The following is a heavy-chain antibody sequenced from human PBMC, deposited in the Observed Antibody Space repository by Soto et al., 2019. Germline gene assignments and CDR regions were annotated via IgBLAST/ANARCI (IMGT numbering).Heavy chain of an antibody. V-gene: IGHV3-30*14. CDR3: ARVPTTVVTPFSFDY. D-gene: IGHD4-17*01. J-gene: IGHJ4*02. CDR2: ISYDGSNK. CDR1: GFSFSSYA. Sequence: QVQLVESGGGVVQPGRSLRLSCAASGFSFSSYAMHWVRQAPGKGLEWVAMISYDGSNKYYADSVKGRFTISRDNSKNTLYLQMNRLRAEDTAVYYCARVPTTVVTPFSFDYWGQGTLVNVSS.